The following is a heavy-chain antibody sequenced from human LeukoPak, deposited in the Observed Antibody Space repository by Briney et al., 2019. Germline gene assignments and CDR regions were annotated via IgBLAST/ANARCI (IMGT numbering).Heavy chain of an antibody. V-gene: IGHV4-59*01. CDR2: IYYSGST. CDR3: ARVDGSHYYDSSGYSQETFDY. D-gene: IGHD3-22*01. CDR1: GGFINIYY. Sequence: PSETLSLTCTVSGGFINIYYSSWIRQPPGKGLEWIGYIYYSGSTNYSPSLKSRVTISVDTSKNQFSLKLSSVTAEDTAVYYCARVDGSHYYDSSGYSQETFDYWGQGTLVTVSS. J-gene: IGHJ4*02.